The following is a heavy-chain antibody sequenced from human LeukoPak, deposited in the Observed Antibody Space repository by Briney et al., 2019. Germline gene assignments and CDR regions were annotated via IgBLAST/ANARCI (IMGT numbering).Heavy chain of an antibody. CDR2: IYNSGST. CDR1: GDSISRSRHF. V-gene: IGHV4-39*07. Sequence: SETLSLTCNVSGDSISRSRHFWAWIRQSPGRGLEWIGYIYNSGSTYYNPSLKSRVTISVDTSKNQFSLRLSSVTAADTAVYYCARVTGYIVEDYFDYWGQGTLVTVSS. J-gene: IGHJ4*02. CDR3: ARVTGYIVEDYFDY. D-gene: IGHD3-22*01.